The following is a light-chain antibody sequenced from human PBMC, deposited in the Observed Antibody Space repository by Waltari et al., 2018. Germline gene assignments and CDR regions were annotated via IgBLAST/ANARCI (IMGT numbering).Light chain of an antibody. CDR1: SSNIGSTY. CDR2: RNN. CDR3: ATWDDRLSGPGV. J-gene: IGLJ3*02. Sequence: QSVLTQPPSASGTPGQRVTISCSGSSSNIGSTYGHGYQQPPGTAPKLLIYRNNQRPSGVPDRFAGSKAGTSAALAVSGLRSEDEADYYFATWDDRLSGPGVFGGGTKLTVL. V-gene: IGLV1-47*01.